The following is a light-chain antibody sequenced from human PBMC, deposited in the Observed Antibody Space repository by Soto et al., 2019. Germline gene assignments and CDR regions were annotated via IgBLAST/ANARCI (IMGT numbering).Light chain of an antibody. Sequence: EIVFTQSPDTLSLSPGERATLSCRASQSVSSNYLAWYQQKPGQAPRLLIYAASTRATGIPDRFRGSGSGTDFTLTISRLEPEDFAVYSCQQYGSSPLTFGGGTKVDIK. CDR1: QSVSSNY. J-gene: IGKJ4*01. CDR2: AAS. CDR3: QQYGSSPLT. V-gene: IGKV3-20*01.